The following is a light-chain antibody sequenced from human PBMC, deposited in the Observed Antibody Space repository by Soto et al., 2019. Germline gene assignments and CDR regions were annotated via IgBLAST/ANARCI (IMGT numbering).Light chain of an antibody. CDR1: QSVSNN. J-gene: IGKJ5*01. CDR3: QQYNNWPPIT. Sequence: EFVFTQSPCTLSLSPFERSTPSCRASQSVSNNYLAWYQQKPGQAPRLLIHGASSRATGIPARFSGSGSGTEFTLSISSLQSEDFAVYYCQQYNNWPPITFGQGTRLEI. CDR2: GAS. V-gene: IGKV3D-15*01.